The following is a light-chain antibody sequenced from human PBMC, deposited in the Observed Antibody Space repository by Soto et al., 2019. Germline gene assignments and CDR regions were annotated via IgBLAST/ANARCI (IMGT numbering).Light chain of an antibody. V-gene: IGKV1D-12*01. CDR3: QEAYSFPVT. CDR2: TAS. Sequence: DIQMTQSPSSVSASVGDRVTITCRASQDISKWIAWYQQKPGRAPKLLIHTASTIQREVPSRFSDSGSGTEFTLTISSLQPEDFATYYCQEAYSFPVTFGLGTRLEIK. J-gene: IGKJ5*01. CDR1: QDISKW.